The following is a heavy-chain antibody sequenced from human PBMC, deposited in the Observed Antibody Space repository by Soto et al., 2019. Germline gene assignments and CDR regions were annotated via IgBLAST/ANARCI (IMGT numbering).Heavy chain of an antibody. CDR3: ARVGVVVAATLDNWFDP. V-gene: IGHV4-31*03. J-gene: IGHJ5*02. CDR1: GGSISSGGYY. CDR2: IYYSGST. Sequence: QVQLQESGPGLVKPSQTLSLTCTVSGGSISSGGYYWSWIRKHPGKGLEWIGYIYYSGSTYYNPSLKSRVTISVDTSKNQFSLKLSSVTAADTAVYYCARVGVVVAATLDNWFDPWGQGTLVTVSS. D-gene: IGHD2-15*01.